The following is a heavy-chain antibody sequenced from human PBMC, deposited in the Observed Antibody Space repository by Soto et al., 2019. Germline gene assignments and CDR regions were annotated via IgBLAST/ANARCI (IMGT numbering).Heavy chain of an antibody. J-gene: IGHJ4*02. D-gene: IGHD6-6*01. V-gene: IGHV4-34*01. CDR1: GGSFSGYY. CDR2: INHSGST. Sequence: QVQLQQWGAGLLKPSETLSLTCAVYGGSFSGYYWSWIRQPPGKGLEWIGEINHSGSTNYNPSLKSRVTISVDASKNLFSQELSSVTAADTAVYYCARASASSSRGGFDYWGQGTLVTVSS. CDR3: ARASASSSRGGFDY.